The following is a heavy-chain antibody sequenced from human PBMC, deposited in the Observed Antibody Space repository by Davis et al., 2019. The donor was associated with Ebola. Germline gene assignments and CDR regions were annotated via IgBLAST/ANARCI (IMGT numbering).Heavy chain of an antibody. J-gene: IGHJ4*02. CDR1: GYSFTNYW. Sequence: GESLKISCKGSGYSFTNYWIGWVRQMSGKGLEWMGIIYPGDSETRFSPSFQGQVTISADKSVRSAYLQWSSLKASDTGIYYCVRPRHVAALTSSRRPVVDYYFEYWGQGTLVIVSS. CDR2: IYPGDSET. V-gene: IGHV5-51*01. D-gene: IGHD6-6*01. CDR3: VRPRHVAALTSSRRPVVDYYFEY.